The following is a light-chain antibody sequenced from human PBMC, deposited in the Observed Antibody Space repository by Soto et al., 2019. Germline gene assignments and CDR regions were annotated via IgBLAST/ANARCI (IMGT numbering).Light chain of an antibody. CDR2: DAS. J-gene: IGKJ1*01. V-gene: IGKV3-20*01. CDR1: QSVSSN. Sequence: EIVMTQSPATLSVSPGERATLSCRASQSVSSNLAWYQQKPGQAPRLLIYDASNRATGIPVRFSGSGSETDFTLTITRLEPEDFAVYYCQQYSSSRTFGQGSKVDIK. CDR3: QQYSSSRT.